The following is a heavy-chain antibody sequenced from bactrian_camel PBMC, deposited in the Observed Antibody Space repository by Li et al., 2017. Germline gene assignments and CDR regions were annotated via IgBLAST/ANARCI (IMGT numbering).Heavy chain of an antibody. J-gene: IGHJ4*01. CDR1: VYKEATNYC. CDR3: ASCRYNGHWTIAEYYY. D-gene: IGHD8*01. V-gene: IGHV3S53*01. CDR2: IYTGSST. Sequence: HVQLVESGGGSVQPGGSLRLSCAASVYKEATNYCIGWFRQAPGKEREAVATIYTGSSTYYADSVKGRFIISQDQAQRTAYLQMNSLKPEDSAMYYCASCRYNGHWTIAEYYYYGQGTQVTVS.